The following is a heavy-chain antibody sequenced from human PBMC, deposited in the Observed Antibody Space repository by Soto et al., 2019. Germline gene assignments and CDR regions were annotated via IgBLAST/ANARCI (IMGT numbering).Heavy chain of an antibody. J-gene: IGHJ3*02. CDR1: RFTFNTYA. Sequence: PGGSLRLSCAASRFTFNTYAMSWVRQAPGKGLEWVSGISGGGGDTSYADSVRGRFTCSRDNSKNTLYLQMNSLRAEDTALYYCAKSLFGGPDIWGQGTMVTVSS. CDR3: AKSLFGGPDI. CDR2: ISGGGGDT. V-gene: IGHV3-23*01. D-gene: IGHD2-15*01.